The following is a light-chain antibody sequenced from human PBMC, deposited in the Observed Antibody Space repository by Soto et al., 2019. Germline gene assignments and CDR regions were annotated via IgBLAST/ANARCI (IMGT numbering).Light chain of an antibody. CDR2: GAS. Sequence: EIVMTQSTSTLSVSTGERATLSWRASQSVSSNLAWYQQKPGQAPRLLIYGASTRATGIPARFSGSGYGTEFNLTISSLQSEDFAVYYCEQYNNWPITFGQGTRLEIK. CDR3: EQYNNWPIT. J-gene: IGKJ5*01. CDR1: QSVSSN. V-gene: IGKV3-15*01.